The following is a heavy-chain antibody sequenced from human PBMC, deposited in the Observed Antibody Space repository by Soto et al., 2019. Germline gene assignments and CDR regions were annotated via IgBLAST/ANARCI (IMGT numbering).Heavy chain of an antibody. Sequence: SETLSLTCTVSGDSISNTAYYWGWNRQPPGKGLEWIGDIYHSGSTYYNPSLKSRVTISVDTSKNQFSLKLRSVTAADTAVYYCARRSRWYYYGTASYYNLWLDPWDQGTLVTVSS. CDR2: IYHSGST. CDR1: GDSISNTAYY. D-gene: IGHD3-10*01. CDR3: ARRSRWYYYGTASYYNLWLDP. V-gene: IGHV4-39*01. J-gene: IGHJ5*02.